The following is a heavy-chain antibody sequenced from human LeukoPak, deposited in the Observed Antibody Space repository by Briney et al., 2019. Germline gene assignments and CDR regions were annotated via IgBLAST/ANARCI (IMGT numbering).Heavy chain of an antibody. CDR1: EFTVSSNY. V-gene: IGHV3-66*01. CDR2: IYSGGST. J-gene: IGHJ4*02. CDR3: AGGARRQQPFDY. Sequence: PGGSLRLSCAASEFTVSSNYMNWVRQAPGKGLEWVSVIYSGGSTYYADSVKGRFTISRDNSKSTLYLQMNSLRAEDTAVYYCAGGARRQQPFDYWGQGTLVTVSS. D-gene: IGHD6-13*01.